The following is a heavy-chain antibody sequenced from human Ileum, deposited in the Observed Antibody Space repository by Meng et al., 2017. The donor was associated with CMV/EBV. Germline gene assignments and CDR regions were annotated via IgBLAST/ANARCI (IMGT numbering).Heavy chain of an antibody. V-gene: IGHV1-46*01. Sequence: SVNVSCKASGYTFTTRYIHWVRQAPGQGLEWMGILNPTDGATTYAQKFQGRVTVTRDTSTRTVFMELSTLSSDDTAVYYCARDGEVVVVATLNRVKYHGLDVWGQGNTVNGSS. CDR1: GYTFTTRY. CDR3: ARDGEVVVVATLNRVKYHGLDV. J-gene: IGHJ6*02. CDR2: LNPTDGAT. D-gene: IGHD3-22*01.